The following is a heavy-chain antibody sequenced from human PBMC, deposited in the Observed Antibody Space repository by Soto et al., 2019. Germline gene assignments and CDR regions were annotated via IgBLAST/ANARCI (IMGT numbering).Heavy chain of an antibody. Sequence: EVQLSESGGGLEQPGGSLRLSCAASGFTFSAYAMTWVRQAPGKGLEWVSVISGSGDSTYYADSVKGRFTISRDNSKSTLYLQMNSLRAEDTAIYYCAKSYGSGSSDYGGQGTRVTVSS. CDR2: ISGSGDST. V-gene: IGHV3-23*01. D-gene: IGHD3-10*01. CDR1: GFTFSAYA. CDR3: AKSYGSGSSDY. J-gene: IGHJ4*02.